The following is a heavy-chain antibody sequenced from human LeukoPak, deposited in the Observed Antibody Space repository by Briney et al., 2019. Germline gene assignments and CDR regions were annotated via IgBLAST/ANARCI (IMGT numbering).Heavy chain of an antibody. D-gene: IGHD6-13*01. CDR2: ISGSGGST. CDR1: GFTFSSYA. CDR3: AKDPIQYSSSYFGWFDP. Sequence: PGGSLRLSCAASGFTFSSYAMSWVRQAPGKGLEWVSAISGSGGSTYYADSVKGRFTISRDNSKNTLYLQMNSLRAEDTAVYYCAKDPIQYSSSYFGWFDPWGREPWSPSPQ. V-gene: IGHV3-23*01. J-gene: IGHJ5*02.